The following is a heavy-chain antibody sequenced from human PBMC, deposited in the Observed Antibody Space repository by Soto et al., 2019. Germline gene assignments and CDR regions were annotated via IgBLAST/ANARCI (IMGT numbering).Heavy chain of an antibody. V-gene: IGHV3-33*01. CDR3: ARGDSGGSCYDY. CDR2: IWYDGSNK. J-gene: IGHJ4*02. Sequence: QVQLVESGGGVVQPGRSLRLSCAASGFTFSTYGMHWVRQAPGKGLEWVAIIWYDGSNKYYADSVKGRFTISRDNSKNTLYLQMNNLRDDDTAVYYCARGDSGGSCYDYWGQGTLVTVSS. D-gene: IGHD2-15*01. CDR1: GFTFSTYG.